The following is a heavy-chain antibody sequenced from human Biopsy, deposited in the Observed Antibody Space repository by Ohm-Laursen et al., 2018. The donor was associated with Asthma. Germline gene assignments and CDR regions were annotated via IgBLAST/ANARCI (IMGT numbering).Heavy chain of an antibody. D-gene: IGHD2-2*01. Sequence: GSSVKVSCKSLGGTFNTYVIGWVRQAPGQGLEWMGGINSVFGTTTYPQKFQDRVTITADDFTSTVYMELSSLRSEDTAVYYCARKAGPCISRTCYSLDFWGQGTLVTVSS. CDR2: INSVFGTT. V-gene: IGHV1-69*01. CDR1: GGTFNTYV. J-gene: IGHJ4*02. CDR3: ARKAGPCISRTCYSLDF.